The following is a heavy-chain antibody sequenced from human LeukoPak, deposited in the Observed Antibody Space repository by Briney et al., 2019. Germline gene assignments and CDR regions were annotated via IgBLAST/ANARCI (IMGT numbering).Heavy chain of an antibody. J-gene: IGHJ4*02. Sequence: SVKVSCKASGGTFISYAISWVRQAPGQGLEWMGGIIPIFGTANYAQKFQGRVTMTRDTSTSTVYMELSSLRSEDTAVYYCARVSKRITIFGVVNYRFDYWGQGTLVTVSS. CDR3: ARVSKRITIFGVVNYRFDY. CDR2: IIPIFGTA. D-gene: IGHD3-3*01. V-gene: IGHV1-69*05. CDR1: GGTFISYA.